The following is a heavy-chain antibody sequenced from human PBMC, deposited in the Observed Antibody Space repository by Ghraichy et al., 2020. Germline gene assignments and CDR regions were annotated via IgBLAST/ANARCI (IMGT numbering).Heavy chain of an antibody. V-gene: IGHV4-39*01. CDR2: IYYYGNT. CDR3: ARHEKIVVLTAARAFDI. CDR1: GGSISSSSYF. D-gene: IGHD2-21*02. J-gene: IGHJ3*02. Sequence: SETLSLTCTVSGGSISSSSYFWGWIRQPPGKGLEWIGSIYYYGNTYYNPSLKSRVTISVDTYKNQFSLKLSSVTAADTAVYYCARHEKIVVLTAARAFDIWGQGKMVTVSS.